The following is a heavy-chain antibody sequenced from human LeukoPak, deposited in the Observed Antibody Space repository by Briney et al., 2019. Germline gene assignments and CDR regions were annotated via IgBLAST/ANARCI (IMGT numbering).Heavy chain of an antibody. CDR3: ARGVSKVVLSRRAKKYYFDY. V-gene: IGHV1-8*01. CDR1: GYTFTSYD. D-gene: IGHD3-22*01. Sequence: ASVKVSCKASGYTFTSYDINWVRQATGQGLEWMGSMNPNSGNTGYAQKFQGRATMTRNTSISTAYMALSSLRSEDTAVYYCARGVSKVVLSRRAKKYYFDYWGQGTLVTVSS. J-gene: IGHJ4*02. CDR2: MNPNSGNT.